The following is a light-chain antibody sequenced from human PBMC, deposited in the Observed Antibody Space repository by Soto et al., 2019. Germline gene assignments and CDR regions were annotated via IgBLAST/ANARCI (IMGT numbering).Light chain of an antibody. CDR2: WAS. Sequence: DIVMTQSPDSLAVSLGERAIINCKSSQSVLYSSNNKNYLALYQQRPGQTSKLLIYWASTRESGVPDRFSGSGSGTDFTLTLTSPQAENVAVYYCQQYESTPPSFGQGTKLEIK. CDR3: QQYESTPPS. V-gene: IGKV4-1*01. CDR1: QSVLYSSNNKNY. J-gene: IGKJ2*01.